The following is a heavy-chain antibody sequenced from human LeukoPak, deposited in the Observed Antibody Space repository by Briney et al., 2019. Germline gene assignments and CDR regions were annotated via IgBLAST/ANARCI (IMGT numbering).Heavy chain of an antibody. Sequence: GASVKVSCKASGYTFTSYGISWVRQAPGQGLEWMGWISASNGNTDYAQKLQGRVTMTTDTSTSTAYMELRSLRSDGTAVYYCARDDWLGYCSGGSCLVDYWGQGTLVTVSS. CDR2: ISASNGNT. D-gene: IGHD2-15*01. CDR3: ARDDWLGYCSGGSCLVDY. J-gene: IGHJ4*02. CDR1: GYTFTSYG. V-gene: IGHV1-18*01.